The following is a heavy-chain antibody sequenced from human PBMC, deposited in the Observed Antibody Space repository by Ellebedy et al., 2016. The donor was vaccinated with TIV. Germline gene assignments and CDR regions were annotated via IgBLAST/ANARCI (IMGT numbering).Heavy chain of an antibody. J-gene: IGHJ5*02. CDR3: ARPYYDSSGYYHPGWFDP. D-gene: IGHD3-22*01. CDR1: GGSISSSSYY. Sequence: MPSDTLSLTCTVSGGSISSSSYYLGWLRQPPGQGLAWIGSIYYSGSTYYNPSLKSRVTISVDTSKNQFSLKLSSVTAADTAVYYCARPYYDSSGYYHPGWFDPWGQGTLVTVSS. CDR2: IYYSGST. V-gene: IGHV4-39*01.